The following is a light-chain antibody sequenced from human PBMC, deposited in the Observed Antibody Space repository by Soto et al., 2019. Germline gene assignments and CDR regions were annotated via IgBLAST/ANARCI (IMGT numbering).Light chain of an antibody. CDR2: DAS. CDR1: QSISSY. Sequence: IQLTQSPSSLSASVGDRVTITCRASQSISSYLNWYQQKPGKAPKLLIYDASSLESGVPSRFSGSGSGTEFTLTISSLQPDDFATYYCQQYNSYSRTFGQGTKVDIK. J-gene: IGKJ1*01. V-gene: IGKV1-5*01. CDR3: QQYNSYSRT.